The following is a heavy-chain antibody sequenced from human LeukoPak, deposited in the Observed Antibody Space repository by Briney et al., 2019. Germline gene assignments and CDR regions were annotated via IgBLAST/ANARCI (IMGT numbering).Heavy chain of an antibody. D-gene: IGHD3-10*01. CDR1: GYTFTGYY. J-gene: IGHJ6*03. V-gene: IGHV1-2*02. CDR3: ARDVKYYYGSGYYYYMDV. CDR2: INPNSGGT. Sequence: ASVKVSCKASGYTFTGYYMHWVRQAPGQGLEWMGWINPNSGGTNYAQKFQGRVTMTRDTSISTAYMELSRLRSDDTAVYYCARDVKYYYGSGYYYYMDVWGKGTTVTISS.